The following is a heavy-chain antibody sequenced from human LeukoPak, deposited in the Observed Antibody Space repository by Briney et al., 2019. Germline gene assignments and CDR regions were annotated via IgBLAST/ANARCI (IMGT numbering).Heavy chain of an antibody. J-gene: IGHJ4*02. CDR3: ARQRKQYDSSGYGY. V-gene: IGHV1-18*01. CDR2: ISAYNGNT. CDR1: GYTFTSYG. Sequence: ASVKVSCKASGYTFTSYGISWVRQAPGQGLEWMGWISAYNGNTNYAQKLQGRVTITTDTSTSTAYMELRSLRSDDTAVYHCARQRKQYDSSGYGYWGQGTLVTVSS. D-gene: IGHD3-22*01.